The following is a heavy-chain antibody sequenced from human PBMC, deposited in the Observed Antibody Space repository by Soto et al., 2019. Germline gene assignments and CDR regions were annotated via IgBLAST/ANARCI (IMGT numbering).Heavy chain of an antibody. CDR1: GGSFSGYY. CDR3: AILRVTTKIPKRGYYYMDV. V-gene: IGHV4-34*01. J-gene: IGHJ6*03. Sequence: SETLSLTCAVYGGSFSGYYWSWIRQPPGKGLEWIGEINHSGSTNYNPSLKSRVTISVDTSKNQFSLKLSSVTAADTAVYYCAILRVTTKIPKRGYYYMDVWGKGTTVTVSS. CDR2: INHSGST. D-gene: IGHD4-17*01.